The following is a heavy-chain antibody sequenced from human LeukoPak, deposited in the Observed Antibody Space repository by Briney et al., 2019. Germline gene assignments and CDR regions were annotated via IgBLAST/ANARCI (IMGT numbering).Heavy chain of an antibody. CDR2: IYYSGST. Sequence: SETLSLTCTVSGGSISSHYWSWIRQPPGKGLEWIGYIYYSGSTNYNPSLKSRVTISVDTSKDQFSLKLSSVTAADTAVYYCARDRGPMDVWGKGTTVTVSS. D-gene: IGHD3-10*01. J-gene: IGHJ6*04. CDR1: GGSISSHY. V-gene: IGHV4-59*11. CDR3: ARDRGPMDV.